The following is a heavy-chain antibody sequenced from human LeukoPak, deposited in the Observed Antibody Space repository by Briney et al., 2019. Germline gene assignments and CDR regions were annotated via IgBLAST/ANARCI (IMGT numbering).Heavy chain of an antibody. Sequence: ASVKVSCKASGYTFTTYAMHRVRQAPGQGLEWMGWITPSGGTNYPQKFQGRVAITRDTSITTAHMDLSRLTSDDTAVYYCARDRYGDGFAHFDYWGQGALVTVSS. CDR1: GYTFTTYA. J-gene: IGHJ4*02. V-gene: IGHV1-2*02. CDR3: ARDRYGDGFAHFDY. D-gene: IGHD5-24*01. CDR2: ITPSGGT.